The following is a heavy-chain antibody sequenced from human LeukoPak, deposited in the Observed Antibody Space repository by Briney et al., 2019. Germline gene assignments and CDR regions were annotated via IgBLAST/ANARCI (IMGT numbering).Heavy chain of an antibody. J-gene: IGHJ6*02. CDR2: IYYSGST. D-gene: IGHD6-19*01. CDR3: AREQEQWLVDV. Sequence: SETLSLTWTVSGGSISSYYWSWIRQPPGKGLEWIGYIYYSGSTNYNPSLKSRVTISRDTSKNQFSLKLSSVTAADTAVYYCAREQEQWLVDVWGQGTTVTVSS. CDR1: GGSISSYY. V-gene: IGHV4-59*01.